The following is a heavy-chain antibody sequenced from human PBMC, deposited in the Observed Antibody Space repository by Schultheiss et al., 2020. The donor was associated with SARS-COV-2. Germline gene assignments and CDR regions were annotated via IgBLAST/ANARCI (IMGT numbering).Heavy chain of an antibody. D-gene: IGHD2-2*01. CDR1: GGTFSDYS. V-gene: IGHV1-18*01. Sequence: ASVKVSCKASGGTFSDYSINWVRQAPGQGLEWMGWISAYNGNTNYAQKLQGRVTMTTDTSTSTAYMELRSLRSDDTAVYYCATGSSTSFHYMDVWGKGTTVTVSS. J-gene: IGHJ6*03. CDR2: ISAYNGNT. CDR3: ATGSSTSFHYMDV.